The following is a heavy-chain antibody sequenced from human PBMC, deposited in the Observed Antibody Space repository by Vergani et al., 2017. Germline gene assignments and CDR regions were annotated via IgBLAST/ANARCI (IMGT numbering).Heavy chain of an antibody. J-gene: IGHJ4*02. V-gene: IGHV1-69*01. CDR2: IIPIFGTA. Sequence: QVQVVQSGAEVKKSGASVKVSCKTSGYTFSNYYMHWVRQAPGQGLEWMGGIIPIFGTANYAQKFQGRVTITADESTSTAYMELSSLRSEDTAVYYCARDQFYAPARIVVVPPSGDYWGQGTLVTVSS. D-gene: IGHD2-2*01. CDR1: GYTFSNYY. CDR3: ARDQFYAPARIVVVPPSGDY.